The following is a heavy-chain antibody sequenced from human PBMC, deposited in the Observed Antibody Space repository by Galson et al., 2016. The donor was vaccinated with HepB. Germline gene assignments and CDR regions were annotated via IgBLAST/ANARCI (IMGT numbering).Heavy chain of an antibody. D-gene: IGHD2-15*01. CDR2: INPDTGAS. CDR3: AREGDIVVPVSADDAFDL. J-gene: IGHJ3*01. Sequence: SVKVSCKASGYSLSDYNLHWVRQAPGQGLEWMGWINPDTGASNCTQRFQGSVFMASDTSISTAYLELRSLRSGDTATYYCAREGDIVVPVSADDAFDLWGQGTMVTV. CDR1: GYSLSDYN. V-gene: IGHV1-2*02.